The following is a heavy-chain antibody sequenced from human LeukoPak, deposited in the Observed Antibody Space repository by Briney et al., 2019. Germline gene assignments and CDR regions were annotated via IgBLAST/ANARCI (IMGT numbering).Heavy chain of an antibody. D-gene: IGHD2-2*02. CDR1: GGSISSSNW. CDR3: ARIRDCSSTSCYTSRGHHMDV. V-gene: IGHV4-4*02. Sequence: SGTLSLTCAVSGGSISSSNWWSWVRQPPGKGLEWIGEIYQSGSTNYNPSLKSRVTISVDKSKNQFSLKLSSVTAADTAVYYCARIRDCSSTSCYTSRGHHMDVWGKGTTVTVSS. CDR2: IYQSGST. J-gene: IGHJ6*03.